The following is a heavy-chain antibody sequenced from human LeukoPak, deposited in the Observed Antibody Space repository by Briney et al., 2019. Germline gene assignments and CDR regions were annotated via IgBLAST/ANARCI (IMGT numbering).Heavy chain of an antibody. CDR2: ISSSGSTI. Sequence: TGGSLRLSCAASGFTFSDYYMSWIRQAQGKGLEWVSYISSSGSTIYYADYVKGRFTISRDNAKNSLYLQMTSLRAEDTAVYYCARAKYCSSTSCYQLDPWGQGTLVTVSS. CDR3: ARAKYCSSTSCYQLDP. D-gene: IGHD2-2*01. V-gene: IGHV3-11*01. CDR1: GFTFSDYY. J-gene: IGHJ5*02.